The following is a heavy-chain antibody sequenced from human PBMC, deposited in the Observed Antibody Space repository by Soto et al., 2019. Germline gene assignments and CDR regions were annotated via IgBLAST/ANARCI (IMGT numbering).Heavy chain of an antibody. J-gene: IGHJ3*01. CDR1: RFTFSNYE. D-gene: IGHD2-15*01. Sequence: GGSLRLSCAASRFTFSNYEMDWVRQAPGKGLEWISYISTSGSTIFYADSVKGRFTISRDDAGSSLYLQMDSLRAEDTAVYYCAREICSGSRCYDTFDLWGQGTTVTVSS. V-gene: IGHV3-48*03. CDR3: AREICSGSRCYDTFDL. CDR2: ISTSGSTI.